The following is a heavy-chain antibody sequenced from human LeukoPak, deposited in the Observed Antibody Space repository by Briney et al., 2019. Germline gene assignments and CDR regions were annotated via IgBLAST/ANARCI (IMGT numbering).Heavy chain of an antibody. CDR1: GGTFSSYA. J-gene: IGHJ4*02. V-gene: IGHV1-69*05. D-gene: IGHD5-18*01. CDR2: IIPIFGTA. Sequence: GASVKVSCKASGGTFSSYAISWVRQAPRQELEWMGGIIPIFGTANYAQKFQGRVTITTDESTSTAYMELSSLRSEDTAVYYCARQSVDTAMVADYWGQGNLVTVSS. CDR3: ARQSVDTAMVADY.